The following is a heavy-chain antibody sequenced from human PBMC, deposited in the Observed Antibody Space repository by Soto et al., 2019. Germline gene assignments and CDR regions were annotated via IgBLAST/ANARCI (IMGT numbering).Heavy chain of an antibody. CDR2: ISSSSNTI. J-gene: IGHJ6*02. V-gene: IGHV3-48*01. Sequence: EVQLVESGGGLVQPGGSLRVSCAASGFIFSSYSMNWVRQAPGKGLEWVSYISSSSNTIYYADSVKGRFTISRDNAKNSLYLQMNSQRAENTAVYYCARGVNYYYSGMDVWGQGTTVTVSS. CDR1: GFIFSSYS. CDR3: ARGVNYYYSGMDV.